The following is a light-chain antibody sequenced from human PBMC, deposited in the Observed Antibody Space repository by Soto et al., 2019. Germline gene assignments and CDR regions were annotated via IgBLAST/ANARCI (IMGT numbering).Light chain of an antibody. CDR1: SGSIANNY. CDR2: ENK. V-gene: IGLV6-57*04. Sequence: NFMLTQPHSVSESPGKTVTISCTRSSGSIANNYVQWYQQRPGSAPTTVIYENKLRPSGGPGRFSGSTDASSNSPSLTSFRVQDEDEDDYHCHYCSPNVYVFGGGTKLTVL. CDR3: HYCSPNVYV. J-gene: IGLJ2*01.